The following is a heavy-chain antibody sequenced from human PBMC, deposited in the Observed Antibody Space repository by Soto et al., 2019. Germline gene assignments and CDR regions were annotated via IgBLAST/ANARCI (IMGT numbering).Heavy chain of an antibody. CDR3: ASDRVSKVLWVVIADY. D-gene: IGHD3-10*01. V-gene: IGHV3-30*03. CDR2: ISYDGSNK. J-gene: IGHJ4*02. Sequence: QVQLVESGGGVVQPGRSLRLSCAASGFTFSSYGMHWVRQAPGKGLEWVAVISYDGSNKYYADSVKGRFTISRDNSKKTLYLQMNKMRDEDTAVYYCASDRVSKVLWVVIADYWGQGTLV. CDR1: GFTFSSYG.